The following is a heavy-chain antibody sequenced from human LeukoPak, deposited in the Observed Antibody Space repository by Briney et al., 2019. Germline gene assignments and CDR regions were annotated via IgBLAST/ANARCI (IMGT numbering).Heavy chain of an antibody. CDR1: GYSFTSYW. J-gene: IGHJ4*02. D-gene: IGHD3-22*01. CDR3: ARQNPTYYYDSSGYYYGPFDY. Sequence: GESLKISCKGSGYSFTSYWIGWVRQLPGKGLEWMGIIYPGDSDTRYSPSFQGQVTISADKSISTAYLQWSSLKASDTAMYYCARQNPTYYYDSSGYYYGPFDYWGQGTLVTVSS. V-gene: IGHV5-51*01. CDR2: IYPGDSDT.